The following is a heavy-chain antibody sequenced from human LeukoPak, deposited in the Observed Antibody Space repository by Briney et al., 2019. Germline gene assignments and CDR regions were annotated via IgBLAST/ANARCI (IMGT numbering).Heavy chain of an antibody. J-gene: IGHJ4*02. D-gene: IGHD3-22*01. Sequence: GGSLRLSCAASEFSFSIYNMNWVRQAPGKGLEWVAYISSGSSITHYADSAKGRFTISRDNAKNSVYLQMNSLRAEDTAVYYCARIDSSGYLSSDYWGQGTLVTVSS. CDR3: ARIDSSGYLSSDY. V-gene: IGHV3-48*01. CDR1: EFSFSIYN. CDR2: ISSGSSIT.